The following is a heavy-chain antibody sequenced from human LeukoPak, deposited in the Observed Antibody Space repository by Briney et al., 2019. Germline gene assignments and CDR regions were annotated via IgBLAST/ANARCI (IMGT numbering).Heavy chain of an antibody. CDR2: IYYSGST. CDR3: ARDPVVPAAQSIDY. V-gene: IGHV4-39*07. Sequence: TTSETLSLTCTVSGGSISSSSYYWGWIRQPPGKGLEWIGSIYYSGSTYYNPSLKSRVTISVDTSKNQFSLKLSSVTAADTAVYYCARDPVVPAAQSIDYWGQGTLVTVSS. CDR1: GGSISSSSYY. D-gene: IGHD2-2*01. J-gene: IGHJ4*02.